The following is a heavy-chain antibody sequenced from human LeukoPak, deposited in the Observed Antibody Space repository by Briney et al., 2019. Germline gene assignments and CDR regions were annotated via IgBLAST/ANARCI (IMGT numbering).Heavy chain of an antibody. D-gene: IGHD3-10*01. Sequence: PSETLSLTCTVSGGSISSSSSYWGWIRQPPGKGLEWIGHIFHSGRTSYNPSLMSRVTISVDTSKNQFSLKMNPVTAADTSMYYCARHSRIYYNGSGRSIDYWGQGTLVIVSS. J-gene: IGHJ4*02. V-gene: IGHV4-39*01. CDR1: GGSISSSSSY. CDR2: IFHSGRT. CDR3: ARHSRIYYNGSGRSIDY.